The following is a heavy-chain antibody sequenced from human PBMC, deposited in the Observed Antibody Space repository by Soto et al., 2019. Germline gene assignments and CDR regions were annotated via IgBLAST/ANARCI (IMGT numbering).Heavy chain of an antibody. CDR2: ISAYNGNT. J-gene: IGHJ5*02. V-gene: IGHV1-18*01. CDR1: GYTFTSYG. Sequence: QVQLVQSGAEVKKPGASVKVSCKASGYTFTSYGISWVRQAPGQGLEWMGWISAYNGNTNYAQKLQGRVTITTDTTTSTADMELRSLRSDATAVYYCARDYDSSGYSDQNWFDPWGQGTLVTVSS. D-gene: IGHD3-22*01. CDR3: ARDYDSSGYSDQNWFDP.